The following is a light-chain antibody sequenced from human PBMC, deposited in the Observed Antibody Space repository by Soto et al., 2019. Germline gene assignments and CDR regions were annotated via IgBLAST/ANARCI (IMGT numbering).Light chain of an antibody. Sequence: MAALSYTGSSSNIGAGYDVHWYQQLPGTAPKLLIYDNSNRPSGVPDRFSGSKSGTSASLAITGLQAEDEADYYCQSYDRSLSGSRVFGTGTKVTVL. V-gene: IGLV1-40*01. CDR3: QSYDRSLSGSRV. CDR2: DNS. J-gene: IGLJ1*01. CDR1: SSNIGAGYD.